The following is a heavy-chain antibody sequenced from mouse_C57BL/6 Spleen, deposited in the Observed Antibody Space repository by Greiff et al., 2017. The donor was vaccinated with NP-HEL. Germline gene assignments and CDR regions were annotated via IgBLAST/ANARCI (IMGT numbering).Heavy chain of an antibody. CDR1: GYTFTDYN. J-gene: IGHJ4*01. CDR3: ARSYYYGSSDWVMDY. CDR2: INPNNGGT. D-gene: IGHD1-1*01. Sequence: VQLKESGPELVKPGASVKIPCKASGYTFTDYNMDWVKQSHGKSLEWIGDINPNNGGTIYNQKFKGKATLTVDKSSSTAYMELRSLTSEDTAVYYCARSYYYGSSDWVMDYWGQGTSVTVSS. V-gene: IGHV1-18*01.